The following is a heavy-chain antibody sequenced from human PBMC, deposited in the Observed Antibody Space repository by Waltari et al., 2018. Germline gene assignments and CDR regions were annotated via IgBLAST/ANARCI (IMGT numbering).Heavy chain of an antibody. J-gene: IGHJ4*02. CDR1: GFTFSSYE. V-gene: IGHV3-48*03. CDR2: ISSSGTTR. Sequence: EVQLVESGGGLVQPGGSLRLSCAASGFTFSSYETNWVRQAPGKGLEWVSYISSSGTTRYYADSVRGRFTISRDNAKNSLYLQMNSLRAEDTAVYYCARPKGGYDSSGYYPTPFDYWGQGTLVTVSS. CDR3: ARPKGGYDSSGYYPTPFDY. D-gene: IGHD3-22*01.